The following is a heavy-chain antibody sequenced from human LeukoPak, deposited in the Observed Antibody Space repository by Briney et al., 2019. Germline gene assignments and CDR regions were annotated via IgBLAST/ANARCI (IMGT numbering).Heavy chain of an antibody. V-gene: IGHV3-7*03. D-gene: IGHD4-17*01. CDR2: IKQDGSKK. J-gene: IGHJ4*02. Sequence: GGSLRLSCAASGFTFSSYWMTWVRQAPGKGLEWVANIKQDGSKKNYVDSVKGRFTISRDNAKNTLYLQMNSLRAEDTALYYCAKDDYGDGALDCWGQGTLVTVSS. CDR1: GFTFSSYW. CDR3: AKDDYGDGALDC.